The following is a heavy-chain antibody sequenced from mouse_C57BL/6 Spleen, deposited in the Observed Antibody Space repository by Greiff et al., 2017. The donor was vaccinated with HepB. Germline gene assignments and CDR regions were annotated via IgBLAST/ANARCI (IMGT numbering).Heavy chain of an antibody. D-gene: IGHD3-1*01. J-gene: IGHJ4*01. CDR2: IYPRSGNT. CDR3: ARPGASGAYAMDY. CDR1: GYTFTSYG. Sequence: QVQLKQSGAELARPGASVKLSCKASGYTFTSYGISWVKQRTGQGLEWIGEIYPRSGNTYYNEKFKGKATLTADKSSSTAYMELRSLTSEDSAVYFCARPGASGAYAMDYWGQGTSVTVSS. V-gene: IGHV1-81*01.